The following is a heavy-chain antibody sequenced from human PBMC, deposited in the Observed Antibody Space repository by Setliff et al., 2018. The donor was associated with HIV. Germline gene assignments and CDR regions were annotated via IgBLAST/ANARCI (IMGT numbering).Heavy chain of an antibody. D-gene: IGHD2-2*01. V-gene: IGHV5-51*01. CDR1: GYSFTNYW. CDR3: SRASDPSHRMPPTNYYYMDV. J-gene: IGHJ6*03. Sequence: GESLKISCKGSGYSFTNYWIGWVRQVPGKGLEWMGIIYPADSDTRYSPSFQGQVTISADKSISTAYLQWSSLRASDTAVYYCSRASDPSHRMPPTNYYYMDVWGKGTTVTVSS. CDR2: IYPADSDT.